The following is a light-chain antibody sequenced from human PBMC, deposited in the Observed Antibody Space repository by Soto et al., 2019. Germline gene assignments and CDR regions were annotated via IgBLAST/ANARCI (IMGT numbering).Light chain of an antibody. V-gene: IGLV3-21*02. CDR1: NIGRKN. CDR2: DDS. J-gene: IGLJ1*01. Sequence: SYELTQPPSVSVAPGQTASITCVGHNIGRKNVRWYRQKPGQAPVLVVYDDSDRPSGIPERFSGSNSGTSATLTITRVEAGDEADYYCQVWDSSSDQHVFGAGTKVTAL. CDR3: QVWDSSSDQHV.